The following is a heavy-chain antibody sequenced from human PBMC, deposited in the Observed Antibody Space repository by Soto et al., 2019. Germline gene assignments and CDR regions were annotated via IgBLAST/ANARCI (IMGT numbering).Heavy chain of an antibody. CDR1: GFTFSSYA. D-gene: IGHD3-3*01. J-gene: IGHJ4*02. CDR2: ISYDGSNK. CDR3: ASKNLRFLEWLYGTKSPFDY. Sequence: GGSLRLSCAASGFTFSSYAMHWVRQAPGKGLEWVAVISYDGSNKYYADSVKGRFTISRDNSKNTLYLQMNSLRAEDTAVYYCASKNLRFLEWLYGTKSPFDYWGQGTLVTVSS. V-gene: IGHV3-30-3*01.